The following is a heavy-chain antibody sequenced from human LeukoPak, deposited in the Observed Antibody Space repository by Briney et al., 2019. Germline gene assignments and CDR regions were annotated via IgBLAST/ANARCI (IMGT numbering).Heavy chain of an antibody. D-gene: IGHD1-1*01. CDR1: GFTFSTCA. V-gene: IGHV3-23*01. Sequence: GGSLRLSCAASGFTFSTCAMTWVRQAPGEGLQWVSTINYSGSGTYYADAVKGRFIISRDNSRNILYLQMSGLRPGDTAVYYCSKGPNRALSAGTPHDWGQGTLVTVSS. CDR2: INYSGSGT. J-gene: IGHJ4*02. CDR3: SKGPNRALSAGTPHD.